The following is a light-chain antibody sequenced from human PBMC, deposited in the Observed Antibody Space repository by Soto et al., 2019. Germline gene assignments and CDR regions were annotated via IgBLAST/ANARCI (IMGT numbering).Light chain of an antibody. J-gene: IGLJ2*01. Sequence: QSALTQPASVSGSPGQSITLSCTRNSSGVESYNLVSWYQHHPGKAPKLIIYEGSQRPSGVSDRFSASESGDTASLTISGLQAEDEADYYCSSYAGAVVFGGGTKLTVL. V-gene: IGLV2-23*01. CDR3: SSYAGAVV. CDR1: SSGVESYNL. CDR2: EGS.